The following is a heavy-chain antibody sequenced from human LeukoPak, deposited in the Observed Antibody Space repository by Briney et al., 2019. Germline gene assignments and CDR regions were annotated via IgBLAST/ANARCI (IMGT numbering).Heavy chain of an antibody. Sequence: PSETLSLTCTVSGGSISSGGYYWSWIRQHPGKGLEWIGYIYYSGSTYYNPSLKSRVTISVDTSKNRFSLKLSSVAAADAAVYYCARLLTPNGYYFDYWGQGTLITVSS. CDR1: GGSISSGGYY. V-gene: IGHV4-31*03. CDR2: IYYSGST. D-gene: IGHD1-26*01. J-gene: IGHJ4*02. CDR3: ARLLTPNGYYFDY.